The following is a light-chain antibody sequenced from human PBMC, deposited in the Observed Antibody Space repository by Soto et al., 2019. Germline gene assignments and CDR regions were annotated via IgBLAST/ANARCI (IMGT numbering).Light chain of an antibody. Sequence: QSVLTQPPSASGTPGQRVTISCSGSSSNIGSNTVNWYQQLPGTAPKLLIYSNNQRPSGVPDRFSGSKSGTSASLAITGLQAEDEADYFCQSYDRSLRTYVFGTGTKVTVL. CDR3: QSYDRSLRTYV. CDR1: SSNIGSNT. V-gene: IGLV1-44*01. CDR2: SNN. J-gene: IGLJ1*01.